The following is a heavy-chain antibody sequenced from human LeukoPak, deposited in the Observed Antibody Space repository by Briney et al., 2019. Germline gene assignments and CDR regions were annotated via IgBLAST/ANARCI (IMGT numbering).Heavy chain of an antibody. D-gene: IGHD6-6*01. CDR3: ARGSMAARGIFDY. CDR1: GFTVSTNY. J-gene: IGHJ4*02. V-gene: IGHV3-66*01. CDR2: IYSGGTT. Sequence: GGSLRLSCAASGFTVSTNYMNWVRQAPGKGLEWVSVIYSGGTTNYADSVKGRFTISRDNSKNMLFLQMNSLRAEDTAVYCCARGSMAARGIFDYWGQGTLVTVSS.